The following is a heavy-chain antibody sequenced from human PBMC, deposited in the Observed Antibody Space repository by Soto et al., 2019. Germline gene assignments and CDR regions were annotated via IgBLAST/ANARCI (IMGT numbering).Heavy chain of an antibody. CDR2: ISSSSSYT. J-gene: IGHJ4*02. V-gene: IGHV3-11*05. CDR1: GFTFSDYY. Sequence: QAQLVESGGRLVKPGGSLRLSCAASGFTFSDYYMSWIRQAPGKGLEWVSYISSSSSYTNYADSVKGRFTISRDNAKNSLYLQMNSLRAEDTAVYYCARDAPRRYFDYWGQGTLVTVSS. CDR3: ARDAPRRYFDY.